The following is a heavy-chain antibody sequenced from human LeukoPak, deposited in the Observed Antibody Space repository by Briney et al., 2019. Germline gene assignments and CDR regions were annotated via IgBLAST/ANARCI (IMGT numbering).Heavy chain of an antibody. D-gene: IGHD2-15*01. CDR3: ARDYCSGGRCYSVDY. Sequence: GGSLRLSCAASGFTFSSYSLNWVRQAPGKGLEWVSYITSSSSAIYYADSVKGRFTISRDNAKNSLYLQMNSLRAEDTAMYYCARDYCSGGRCYSVDYWGQGTLVTVSS. CDR1: GFTFSSYS. J-gene: IGHJ4*02. CDR2: ITSSSSAI. V-gene: IGHV3-48*04.